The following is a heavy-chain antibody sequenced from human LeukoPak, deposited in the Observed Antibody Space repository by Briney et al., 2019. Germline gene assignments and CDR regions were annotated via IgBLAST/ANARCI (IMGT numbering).Heavy chain of an antibody. D-gene: IGHD2-2*03. CDR3: ARIGWIPLHAFDI. CDR2: INHSGST. J-gene: IGHJ3*02. CDR1: GGSFSGYY. V-gene: IGHV4-34*01. Sequence: SETLSLTCAVYGGSFSGYYWSWIRQPPGKGLEWIGEINHSGSTNYNPSLKSRVTISVDTSKNQFSLKLSSVTAADTAVYYCARIGWIPLHAFDIWGQGTMVTVSS.